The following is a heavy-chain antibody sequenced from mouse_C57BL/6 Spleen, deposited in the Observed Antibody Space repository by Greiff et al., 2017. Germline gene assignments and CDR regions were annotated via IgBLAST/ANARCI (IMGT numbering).Heavy chain of an antibody. CDR1: GYAFSSSW. CDR3: AKAYYSSNYAMDY. J-gene: IGHJ4*01. V-gene: IGHV1-82*01. CDR2: IYPGDGDT. D-gene: IGHD2-5*01. Sequence: QVQLKESGPELVKPGASVKISCKASGYAFSSSWMNWVKQRPGKGLEWIGRIYPGDGDTNYNGKFKGKATLTADKSSSTAYMQLSSLTSEDSAVYFCAKAYYSSNYAMDYWGQGTSVTVSS.